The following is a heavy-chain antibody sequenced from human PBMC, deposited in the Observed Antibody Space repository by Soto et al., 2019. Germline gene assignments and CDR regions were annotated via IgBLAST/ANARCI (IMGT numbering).Heavy chain of an antibody. CDR3: ARVWWFGELSLVFDP. CDR1: GDSISSRSYY. CDR2: IYYSGST. Sequence: SETLSLTCTVTGDSISSRSYYWGWIRQPPGKGLEWIGYIYYSGSTYYNPSLKSRVTISVDTSKNQFSLKLSSVTAADTAVYYCARVWWFGELSLVFDPWGQGTLVTVS. D-gene: IGHD3-10*01. V-gene: IGHV4-30-4*08. J-gene: IGHJ5*02.